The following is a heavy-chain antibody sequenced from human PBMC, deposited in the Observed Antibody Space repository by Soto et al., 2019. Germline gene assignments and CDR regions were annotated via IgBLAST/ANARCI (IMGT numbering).Heavy chain of an antibody. CDR1: GFTFSSYG. Sequence: QVQLVESGGGVVQPGRSLRLSCAASGFTFSSYGMHWVRQAPGKGLEWVAVIWYDGSNKYYADSVKGRFTISRDNSKNTLYLQMNSLRAEDTDVYYCARDVSRVGATPAHWGQGTLVTVSS. V-gene: IGHV3-33*01. J-gene: IGHJ1*01. CDR2: IWYDGSNK. D-gene: IGHD1-26*01. CDR3: ARDVSRVGATPAH.